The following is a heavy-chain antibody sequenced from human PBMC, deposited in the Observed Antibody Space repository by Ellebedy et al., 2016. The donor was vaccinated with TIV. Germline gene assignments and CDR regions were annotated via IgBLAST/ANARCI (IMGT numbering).Heavy chain of an antibody. Sequence: SETLSLTXAVYGGSFSGYYWSWIRQPPGKGLEWIGEINHSGSTNYNPSLKSRVTISVDTSKNQFSLKLSSVTAADTAVYYCARGRGYSGYAKPYYYYYGMDVWGQGTTVTVSS. CDR2: INHSGST. CDR3: ARGRGYSGYAKPYYYYYGMDV. CDR1: GGSFSGYY. J-gene: IGHJ6*02. D-gene: IGHD5-12*01. V-gene: IGHV4-34*01.